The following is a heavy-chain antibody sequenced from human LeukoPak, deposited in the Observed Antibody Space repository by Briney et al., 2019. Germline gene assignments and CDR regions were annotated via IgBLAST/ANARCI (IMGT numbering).Heavy chain of an antibody. CDR2: IYYGGST. J-gene: IGHJ5*02. CDR1: GGSFSGYY. CDR3: ARGFYGSGNWFDP. V-gene: IGHV4-59*01. Sequence: SETLSLTCAVYGGSFSGYYWSWIRQPPGKGLEWIGYIYYGGSTNYNPSLKSRVTISVDTSKNQFSLKLSSVTAADTAVYYCARGFYGSGNWFDPWGQGTLVTVSS. D-gene: IGHD3-10*01.